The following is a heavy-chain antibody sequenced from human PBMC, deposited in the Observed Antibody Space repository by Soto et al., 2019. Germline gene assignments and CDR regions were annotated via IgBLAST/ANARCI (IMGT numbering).Heavy chain of an antibody. CDR3: ARERISSAGFDS. CDR2: IYYSGTT. CDR1: GGSISSGNYY. J-gene: IGHJ4*02. D-gene: IGHD6-13*01. V-gene: IGHV4-30-4*01. Sequence: PSETLSLTCSVSGGSISSGNYYWSWIRQPPGKGLKWIGYIYYSGTTFYDPSLKSRVTISVDTSKNQFSLELNSVTAADTAVYYCARERISSAGFDSWGQGTLVTVSS.